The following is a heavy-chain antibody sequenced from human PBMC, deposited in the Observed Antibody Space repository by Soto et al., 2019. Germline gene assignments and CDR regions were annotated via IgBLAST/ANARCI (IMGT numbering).Heavy chain of an antibody. J-gene: IGHJ4*02. Sequence: SETLSLTCAVSGASVSSTYWWSWVRQPPGKGPEWIGEINHRGSANYNPSLKSRVTISVDISKSQFSLRLTSVTAADTAVYYCARYNAASGTYYFGFWGQGALVTSPQ. CDR1: GASVSSTYW. V-gene: IGHV4-4*02. D-gene: IGHD6-13*01. CDR3: ARYNAASGTYYFGF. CDR2: INHRGSA.